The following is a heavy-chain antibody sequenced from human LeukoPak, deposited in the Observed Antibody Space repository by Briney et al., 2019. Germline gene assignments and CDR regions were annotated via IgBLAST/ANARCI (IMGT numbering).Heavy chain of an antibody. CDR2: INPNSGGT. D-gene: IGHD2-8*01. Sequence: GASVKVSCKASGYTFTGYHMHWVRQAPGQGLEWMGWINPNSGGTNYAQKFQGRITMTRDTSISTAYMELSRLRSDDTAVYYCARAGAIVLMSYYFYMDVWGKGTTVTVSS. CDR3: ARAGAIVLMSYYFYMDV. CDR1: GYTFTGYH. V-gene: IGHV1-2*02. J-gene: IGHJ6*03.